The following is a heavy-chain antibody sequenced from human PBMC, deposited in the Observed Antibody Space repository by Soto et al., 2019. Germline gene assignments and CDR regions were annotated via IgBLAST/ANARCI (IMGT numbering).Heavy chain of an antibody. D-gene: IGHD1-1*01. CDR2: INPNSGGT. V-gene: IGHV1-2*04. CDR1: GYTFTGYY. Sequence: ASVKVSCKASGYTFTGYYMHWVRQAPGQGLEWMGWINPNSGGTNYAQKFQGWVTMTRDTSISTAYMELSRLRSDDTAVYYCARSSLNGTRTGGGAFDIWGQGTMVTVSS. J-gene: IGHJ3*02. CDR3: ARSSLNGTRTGGGAFDI.